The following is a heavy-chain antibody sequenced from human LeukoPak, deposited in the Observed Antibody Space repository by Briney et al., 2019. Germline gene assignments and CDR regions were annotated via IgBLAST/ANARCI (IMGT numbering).Heavy chain of an antibody. D-gene: IGHD3-10*02. CDR2: ISSSGSDI. J-gene: IGHJ6*04. CDR3: AELGITMIGGV. V-gene: IGHV3-48*03. CDR1: GFTFSNYE. Sequence: HTGGSLRLSCAASGFTFSNYEMHWVRQAPGKGLEWVSYISSSGSDIYYADSVKGRFTISRDNAKNSLYLQMNSLRAEDTAVYYCAELGITMIGGVWGKGTTVTISS.